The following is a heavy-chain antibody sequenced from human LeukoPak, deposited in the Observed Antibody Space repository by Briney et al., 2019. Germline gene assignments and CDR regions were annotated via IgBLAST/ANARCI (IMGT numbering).Heavy chain of an antibody. CDR2: VSGGGGTT. D-gene: IGHD6-13*01. V-gene: IGHV3-23*01. CDR3: AKGGYSSSWYLFDY. Sequence: GGSLRLSCAASGFTFSSHAVSWVRQPPGKGLEWVSSVSGGGGTTYYADSVKGRFTISRDNSKNTLYLQMNSLRAEDTAVYYCAKGGYSSSWYLFDYWGQGTLVTVSS. CDR1: GFTFSSHA. J-gene: IGHJ4*02.